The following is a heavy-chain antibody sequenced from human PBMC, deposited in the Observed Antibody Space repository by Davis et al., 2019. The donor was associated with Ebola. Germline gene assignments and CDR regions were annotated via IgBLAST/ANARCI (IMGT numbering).Heavy chain of an antibody. D-gene: IGHD2-15*01. J-gene: IGHJ6*02. Sequence: AASVKVSCKVSGYTLTELSMHWVRQAPGKGLEWMGGFDPEDGETIYAQKFQGRVTMTEDTSTDTAYMELRSLRSDDTAVYYCARDWGYCSGGSCYPTYYYYGMDVWGQGTTVTVSS. CDR1: GYTLTELS. CDR2: FDPEDGET. V-gene: IGHV1-24*01. CDR3: ARDWGYCSGGSCYPTYYYYGMDV.